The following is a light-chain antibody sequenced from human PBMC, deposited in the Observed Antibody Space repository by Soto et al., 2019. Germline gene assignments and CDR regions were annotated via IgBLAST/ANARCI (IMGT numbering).Light chain of an antibody. CDR3: QSYDSSLNDWV. Sequence: QPVLTQPPSVSGAPGQRVTISCTGSSSNIGAGYDVHWYQQIPGAAPKLLIFVNNNRPSGVPDRFSGSKSGTSASLAITGLQAADEADYYCQSYDSSLNDWVFGGGTKLTVL. J-gene: IGLJ3*02. CDR1: SSNIGAGYD. CDR2: VNN. V-gene: IGLV1-40*01.